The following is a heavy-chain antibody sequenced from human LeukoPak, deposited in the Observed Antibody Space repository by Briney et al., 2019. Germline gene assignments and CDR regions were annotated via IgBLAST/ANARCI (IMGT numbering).Heavy chain of an antibody. J-gene: IGHJ5*02. D-gene: IGHD6-6*01. CDR3: ARDREYSSSGLVWFDP. Sequence: SSETLSLTCTVSGGSVSSYYLTWIRQPPGKGLEWIGYIYYSGSTNYNPSLKSRVTISVDTSENQFSLKLTSVTAADTAVYYCARDREYSSSGLVWFDPWGHGILVTVSS. CDR1: GGSVSSYY. CDR2: IYYSGST. V-gene: IGHV4-59*02.